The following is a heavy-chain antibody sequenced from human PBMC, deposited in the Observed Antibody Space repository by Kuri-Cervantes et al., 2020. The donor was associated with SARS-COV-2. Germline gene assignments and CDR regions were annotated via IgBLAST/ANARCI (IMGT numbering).Heavy chain of an antibody. J-gene: IGHJ3*02. CDR1: GFTFSDYA. D-gene: IGHD2-21*01. Sequence: GGSLRLSCAASGFTFSDYAMSWVRQAPGKGLEWVGRIRNKDGKYSTEYAASVRGRFTISRDDSKKSLYLQMNSLQTEDTAVYYCTSLQRIPLFDIWGQGTVVTVSS. CDR3: TSLQRIPLFDI. CDR2: IRNKDGKYST. V-gene: IGHV3-72*01.